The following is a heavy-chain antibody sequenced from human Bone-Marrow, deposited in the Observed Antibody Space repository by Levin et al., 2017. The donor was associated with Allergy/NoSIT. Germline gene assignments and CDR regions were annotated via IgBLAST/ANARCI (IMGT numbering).Heavy chain of an antibody. J-gene: IGHJ6*02. Sequence: SETLSLTCNVSGGSMYSYYWTWIRQPPGKGLEWIGNIYYSGSTDYNPSVRSRVTMSVDLSKNLFSLNLLSVTAPATAVYYCARTLFAYGDYYFGMDVWGQGTTVTVSS. CDR3: ARTLFAYGDYYFGMDV. V-gene: IGHV4-59*12. CDR1: GGSMYSYY. CDR2: IYYSGST. D-gene: IGHD4-17*01.